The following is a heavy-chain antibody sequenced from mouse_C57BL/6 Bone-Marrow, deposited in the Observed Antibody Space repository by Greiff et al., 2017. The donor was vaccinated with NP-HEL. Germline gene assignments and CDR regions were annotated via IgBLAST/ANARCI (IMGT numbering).Heavy chain of an antibody. CDR2: ISSGGSYT. J-gene: IGHJ3*01. CDR1: GFTFSSYG. V-gene: IGHV5-6*02. Sequence: EVKLVESGGDLVKPGGSLKLSCAASGFTFSSYGMSWVRQTPDKRLEWVATISSGGSYTYYPDSVKGRFTISRDNAKNTLYLQMSSLKSEDTAMYYCARPPGPFAYWGQGTLVTVSA. CDR3: ARPPGPFAY.